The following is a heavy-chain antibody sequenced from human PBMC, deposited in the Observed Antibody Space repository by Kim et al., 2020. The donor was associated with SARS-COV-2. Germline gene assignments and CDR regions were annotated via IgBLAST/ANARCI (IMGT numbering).Heavy chain of an antibody. CDR3: ARDLIAAAGTYYGMDV. Sequence: PSLRSRVTISVDTSKNQFSLKRSSVTAADTAVYYCARDLIAAAGTYYGMDVWGQGTTVTVSS. V-gene: IGHV4-59*01. J-gene: IGHJ6*02. D-gene: IGHD6-13*01.